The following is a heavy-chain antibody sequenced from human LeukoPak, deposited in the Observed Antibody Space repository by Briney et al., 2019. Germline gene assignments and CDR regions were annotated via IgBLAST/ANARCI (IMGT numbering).Heavy chain of an antibody. CDR1: GFTFSSSW. J-gene: IGHJ4*02. V-gene: IGHV4-4*02. D-gene: IGHD5-24*01. CDR3: ARDQRDGCNPYI. CDR2: IYHSGST. Sequence: PGGSLRLSCAASGFTFSSSWIHWVRQAPGKGLEWIGEIYHSGSTNYNPSLKSRVTISVDKSKNQFSLKLSSVTAADTAVYYCARDQRDGCNPYIWGQGTLVTVSS.